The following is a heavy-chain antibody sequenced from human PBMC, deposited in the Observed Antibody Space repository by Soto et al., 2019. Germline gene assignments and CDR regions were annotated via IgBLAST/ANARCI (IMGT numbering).Heavy chain of an antibody. CDR1: GGSISGSY. CDR2: VYYTGST. Sequence: QVQLQESGPGLVKPSETLSLTCSVSGGSISGSYRSWIRQSPGKGLEWLGYVYYTGSTNYSPSLRSRVSISVDTSKNEFSLRLSSVTAADTAEYFCARSVAVPGAHIDYWGQGTQVTVSS. V-gene: IGHV4-59*01. J-gene: IGHJ4*02. D-gene: IGHD6-19*01. CDR3: ARSVAVPGAHIDY.